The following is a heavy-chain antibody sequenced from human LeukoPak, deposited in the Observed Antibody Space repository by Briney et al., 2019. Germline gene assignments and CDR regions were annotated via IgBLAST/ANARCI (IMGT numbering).Heavy chain of an antibody. J-gene: IGHJ4*02. D-gene: IGHD1-26*01. Sequence: GGSLRLSCAASGFTFSSYWMSWVRQAPGKGLEWVANIKQDGSEKYYVDSVKGRFTISRDNSKNTMYLQMNSLRAEDTAVYYCAKDRSFFGSGSYRGTFDYWGQGTLVTVSS. V-gene: IGHV3-7*03. CDR1: GFTFSSYW. CDR2: IKQDGSEK. CDR3: AKDRSFFGSGSYRGTFDY.